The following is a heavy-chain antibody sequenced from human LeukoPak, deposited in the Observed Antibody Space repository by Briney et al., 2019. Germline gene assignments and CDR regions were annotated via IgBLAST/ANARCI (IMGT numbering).Heavy chain of an antibody. CDR1: GFSFSGSV. Sequence: GRSLRLSCAASGFSFSGSVMHWVRQAPGKGLEWVSSVSSSATTIYYTDSVKGRFTISRDNAKNSLFLQMNSLRVEDTAVYNCVRVYCSTTSCYGVDSWGQGTLVTVSS. D-gene: IGHD2-2*01. CDR3: VRVYCSTTSCYGVDS. J-gene: IGHJ4*02. V-gene: IGHV3-48*03. CDR2: VSSSATTI.